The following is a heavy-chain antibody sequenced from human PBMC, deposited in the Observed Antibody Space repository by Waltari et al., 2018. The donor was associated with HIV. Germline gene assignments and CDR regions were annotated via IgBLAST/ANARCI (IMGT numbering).Heavy chain of an antibody. V-gene: IGHV3-23*01. J-gene: IGHJ4*02. CDR3: VKGGGYYDSTGNVPFDY. CDR1: GFGFRSYA. CDR2: IGGGGDSS. Sequence: VQLLESGGGLVQSGGSLTLYCGASGFGFRSYAMVWVRQGPGKGLEWGTAIGGGGDSSYYVDSVKGRFTISRDNSKNTLSLQMNGLRAEDTAVYYCVKGGGYYDSTGNVPFDYWGQGSLVTVSS. D-gene: IGHD3-3*01.